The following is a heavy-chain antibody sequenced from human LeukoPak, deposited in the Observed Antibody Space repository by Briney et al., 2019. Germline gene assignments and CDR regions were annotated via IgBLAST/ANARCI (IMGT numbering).Heavy chain of an antibody. CDR3: ATYAGSYSKYFQH. CDR1: EYSFTNYW. Sequence: GESLKISCKGSEYSFTNYWIGWVRQMPGKGLEWMGIIYPGDSDTRYSPSFQGQVIISADKSISTAYLQWSSLKASDTAMYFCATYAGSYSKYFQHWGQGTLVTVSS. J-gene: IGHJ1*01. CDR2: IYPGDSDT. V-gene: IGHV5-51*01. D-gene: IGHD3-10*01.